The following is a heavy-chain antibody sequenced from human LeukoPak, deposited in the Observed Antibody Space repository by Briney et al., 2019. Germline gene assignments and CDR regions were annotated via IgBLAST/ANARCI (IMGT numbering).Heavy chain of an antibody. CDR1: GGSISSSSYY. CDR3: ARHSSARTYYYDSSGRYSTFDY. CDR2: IYYSGST. V-gene: IGHV4-39*01. Sequence: PSETLSLTCTASGGSISSSSYYWGWIRQPPGKGLEWIGSIYYSGSTYYNPSLKSRVTISVDTSKNQFSLKLSSVTAADTAVYYCARHSSARTYYYDSSGRYSTFDYWGQGTLVTVSS. D-gene: IGHD3-22*01. J-gene: IGHJ4*02.